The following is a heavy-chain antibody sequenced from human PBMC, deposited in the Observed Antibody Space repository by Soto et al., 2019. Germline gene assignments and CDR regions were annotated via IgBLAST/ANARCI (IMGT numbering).Heavy chain of an antibody. J-gene: IGHJ5*02. D-gene: IGHD6-13*01. CDR3: ARGGGSWYGAWFDP. V-gene: IGHV4-59*01. CDR1: GGSIRSYY. CDR2: IYDDVST. Sequence: SETLSLTYTVAGGSIRSYYWSWIRQPPGKGLEWIGYIYDDVSTNYNPSLKSRVTISLDTSENQFFLKVNSVTTADTAVYYCARGGGSWYGAWFDPWGQGALVTVSS.